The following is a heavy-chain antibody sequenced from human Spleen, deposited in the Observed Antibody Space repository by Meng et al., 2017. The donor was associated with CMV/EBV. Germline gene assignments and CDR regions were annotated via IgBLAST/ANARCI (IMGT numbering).Heavy chain of an antibody. J-gene: IGHJ4*02. D-gene: IGHD3-22*01. V-gene: IGHV3-30*02. CDR1: GFTFSNYA. Sequence: GESLKISCAVSGFTFSNYALNWVRQAPGKGLEWVAFIQYDGTNEYSADSLKGRFTISRDNSMNTLYLQMNSLRPEDTAVYYCAKVGTYDSSAHGVDFWGQGTLVTVSS. CDR3: AKVGTYDSSAHGVDF. CDR2: IQYDGTNE.